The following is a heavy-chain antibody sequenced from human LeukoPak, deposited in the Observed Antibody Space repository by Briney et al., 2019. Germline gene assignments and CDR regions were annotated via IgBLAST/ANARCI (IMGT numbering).Heavy chain of an antibody. CDR1: GFTFSSYE. D-gene: IGHD2-2*01. J-gene: IGHJ4*02. CDR3: ARDPDIVVVPAAMHIDY. V-gene: IGHV3-48*03. CDR2: ISSSGSTI. Sequence: GGSLRLSCAASGFTFSSYEMNWVRQAPGKGLEWVSYISSSGSTIYYADSVKGRFTISRDNAKNSLYLQMNSLRAEDTAVYYCARDPDIVVVPAAMHIDYWGQGTLVTVSS.